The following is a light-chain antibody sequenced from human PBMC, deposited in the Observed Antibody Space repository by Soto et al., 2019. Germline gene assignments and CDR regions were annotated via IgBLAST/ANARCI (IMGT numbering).Light chain of an antibody. CDR1: SSNIGAGFD. V-gene: IGLV1-40*01. J-gene: IGLJ1*01. CDR2: DGS. CDR3: QSYDSSLSGYV. Sequence: QSVLTQPPSVSGAPGQRVTISCTGSSSNIGAGFDVHWYQQLPGTAPKLLIYDGSNRPSGVPDRFSGSKSGTSASLAITGLQAEDEADYYCQSYDSSLSGYVFGTGTKLTVL.